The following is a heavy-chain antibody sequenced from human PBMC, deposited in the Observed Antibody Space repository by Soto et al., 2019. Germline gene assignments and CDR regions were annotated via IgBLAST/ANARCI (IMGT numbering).Heavy chain of an antibody. CDR2: IYYSGST. Sequence: QVQLQESGPGLVKPSQTLSLTCTVSGGSISSGDYYWSWIRQPPGKGLEWIGYIYYSGSTYYNPSLNSRVTISVDMSKNQFSLKLSSVTAADTAVYYCARHDRAHYDFPYPSYYYYGMDVWGQGTTVTVSS. V-gene: IGHV4-30-4*01. CDR1: GGSISSGDYY. J-gene: IGHJ6*02. D-gene: IGHD3-3*01. CDR3: ARHDRAHYDFPYPSYYYYGMDV.